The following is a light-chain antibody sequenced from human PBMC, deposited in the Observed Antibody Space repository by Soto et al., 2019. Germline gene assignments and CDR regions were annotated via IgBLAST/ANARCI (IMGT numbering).Light chain of an antibody. J-gene: IGKJ1*01. V-gene: IGKV3-20*01. CDR2: GAS. CDR3: QQYDTSPLT. Sequence: EIVLTQSPGTLSLSPGERATLSCRASQSVTRSYLAWYQQKPGQAPRLLIYGASSRATGTPDRFSGSGSGTDFTLTISRLEPEDFAVYYCQQYDTSPLTFGQGTKVEIK. CDR1: QSVTRSY.